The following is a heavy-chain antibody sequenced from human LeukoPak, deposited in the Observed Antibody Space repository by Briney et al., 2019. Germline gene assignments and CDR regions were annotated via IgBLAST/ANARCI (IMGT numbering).Heavy chain of an antibody. CDR2: IYTSGST. V-gene: IGHV4-4*07. Sequence: PSETLSLTCTVSGGSISSYYWSWIRQPAGKGLEWIGRIYTSGSTNYNPSLKSRVTMSVDTSKNQFSPKLSSVTAADTAVYYCARDSSVYYYDSSGYYPYNWFDPWGQGTLVTVSS. D-gene: IGHD3-22*01. CDR3: ARDSSVYYYDSSGYYPYNWFDP. J-gene: IGHJ5*02. CDR1: GGSISSYY.